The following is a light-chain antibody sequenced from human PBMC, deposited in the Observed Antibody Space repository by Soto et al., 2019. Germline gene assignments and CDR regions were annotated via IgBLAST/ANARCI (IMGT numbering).Light chain of an antibody. V-gene: IGKV1-9*01. CDR2: AAS. J-gene: IGKJ4*01. CDR1: QGISSY. Sequence: DIQLTQSPSFLSASVGDRVTITCRASQGISSYLAWYQQKPGKAPKLLIYAASTLQSGVPSRFCGSGSGTEFTLTISSLQPEDFATYYCQQLNSYPGVTFGGGTKVEIK. CDR3: QQLNSYPGVT.